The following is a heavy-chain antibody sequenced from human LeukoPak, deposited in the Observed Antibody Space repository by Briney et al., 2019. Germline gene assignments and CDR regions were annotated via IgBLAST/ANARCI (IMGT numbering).Heavy chain of an antibody. D-gene: IGHD6-19*01. J-gene: IGHJ4*02. CDR3: ARDGGSGWFDY. V-gene: IGHV4-4*07. CDR2: IDGSGNT. CDR1: GASISSYY. Sequence: PSETLSLTCTVSGASISSYYWGWIRQPAGKGLEWIGRIDGSGNTNYNPSLKSRISVSVDTSKNQVSLKLSYVTAADTAVYYCARDGGSGWFDYWGQGTLVTVSS.